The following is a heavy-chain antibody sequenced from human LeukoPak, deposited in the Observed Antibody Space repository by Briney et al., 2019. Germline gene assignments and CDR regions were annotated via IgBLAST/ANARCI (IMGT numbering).Heavy chain of an antibody. CDR3: ARGRLGDNFDY. CDR1: GGSISSGSYY. V-gene: IGHV4-61*02. D-gene: IGHD1-26*01. J-gene: IGHJ4*02. Sequence: SETLSLTCTVSGGSISSGSYYWSWIRQPAGKGLEWIGRIYTSGSTNYNPSLKSRVTISLDTSKNQFSLKLSSVTAADTAVYYCARGRLGDNFDYWGQGTLVTVSS. CDR2: IYTSGST.